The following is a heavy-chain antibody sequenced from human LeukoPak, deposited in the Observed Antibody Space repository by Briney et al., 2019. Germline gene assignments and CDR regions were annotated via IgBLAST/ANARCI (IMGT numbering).Heavy chain of an antibody. CDR2: IYPGDSDT. V-gene: IGHV5-51*01. CDR1: GYSFTSYW. D-gene: IGHD3-10*01. Sequence: GESLKISCKGSGYSFTSYWIGWVRQMPGKGLEWMGIIYPGDSDTRYSPSFQGQVTISADKSISTAYLQWSSLKASDTAMYYCARLPYYYGSGRDYYYYGMDVWGQGTTVTVSS. J-gene: IGHJ6*02. CDR3: ARLPYYYGSGRDYYYYGMDV.